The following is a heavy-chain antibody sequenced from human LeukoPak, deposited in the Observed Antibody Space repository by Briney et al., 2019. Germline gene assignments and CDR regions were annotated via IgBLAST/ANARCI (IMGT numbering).Heavy chain of an antibody. CDR1: NDSITSYY. CDR3: AREREWGPGTFDV. CDR2: IYCNGIT. D-gene: IGHD3-3*01. Sequence: PSETLSLTCTVSNDSITSYYWSWIRQPPGKGLEWIGYIYCNGITNYNPSLKSRVTILVDTSKSQFSLKLNSVTAAGTAVYYCAREREWGPGTFDVWGQGTTVTVSS. V-gene: IGHV4-59*01. J-gene: IGHJ3*01.